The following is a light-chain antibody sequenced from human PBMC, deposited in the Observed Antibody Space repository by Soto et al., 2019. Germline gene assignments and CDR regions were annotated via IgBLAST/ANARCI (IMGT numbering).Light chain of an antibody. CDR3: QQYNSYSLT. J-gene: IGKJ4*01. Sequence: DIQMTQSPSTLSASVGDRVTITCRASQSISSWLAWYQQKPGKAPKLLIYDASSLESGVTSRLSGSGSGTEVPLTISSLQPDDFATYYCQQYNSYSLTFCGGTKVEIK. CDR1: QSISSW. CDR2: DAS. V-gene: IGKV1-5*01.